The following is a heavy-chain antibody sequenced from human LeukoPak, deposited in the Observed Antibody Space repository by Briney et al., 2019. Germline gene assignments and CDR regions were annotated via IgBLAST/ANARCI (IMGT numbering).Heavy chain of an antibody. D-gene: IGHD2-15*01. V-gene: IGHV3-64*01. CDR3: ARGGPHAFDI. Sequence: PGGSLRLSCAASGFTFSSYSMNWVRQAPGKGLEYVSAISSNGGSTYYANSVKGRFTISRDNSKNTLYLQMGSLRAEDMAVYYCARGGPHAFDIWGQGTMVTVSS. J-gene: IGHJ3*02. CDR1: GFTFSSYS. CDR2: ISSNGGST.